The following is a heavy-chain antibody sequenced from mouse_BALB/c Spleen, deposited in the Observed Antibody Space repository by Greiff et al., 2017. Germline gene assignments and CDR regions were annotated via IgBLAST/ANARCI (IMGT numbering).Heavy chain of an antibody. CDR3: ARSAYYSTGYAMDY. CDR1: GYSFTGYN. V-gene: IGHV1S135*01. CDR2: IDPYNGGT. J-gene: IGHJ4*01. D-gene: IGHD2-5*01. Sequence: VQLQQSGPELGKPGASVKISCKASGYSFTGYNMYWVKQSHRKSLEWIGYIDPYNGGTSYNQKSKGKATLTVDKSSSTAYMHLNSLTSEDSAIYYCARSAYYSTGYAMDYWGQGTSVTVSS.